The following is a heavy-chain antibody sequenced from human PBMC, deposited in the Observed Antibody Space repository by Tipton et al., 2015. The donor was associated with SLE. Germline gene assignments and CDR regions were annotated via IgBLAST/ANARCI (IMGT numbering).Heavy chain of an antibody. CDR1: GGSISSGSYY. Sequence: TLSLTCTVSGGSISSGSYYWSWIRQPAGKGLEWIGHIYTSGSTNYNPSLKSRVTISVDTSKNQFSLKLSSVTAADTAVYYCARQTGAVYAKYMDVWGKGTTVTVSS. V-gene: IGHV4-61*09. J-gene: IGHJ6*03. D-gene: IGHD2-8*01. CDR3: ARQTGAVYAKYMDV. CDR2: IYTSGST.